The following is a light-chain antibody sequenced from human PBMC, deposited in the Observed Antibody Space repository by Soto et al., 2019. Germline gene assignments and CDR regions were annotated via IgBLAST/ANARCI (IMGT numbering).Light chain of an antibody. CDR1: SSDVGGYNY. CDR2: DVS. Sequence: QSALTQPASVSGPPGQSITISCTGTSSDVGGYNYVSWYQQHPGKAPKLMIYDVSSRPSGVSDRFSGSKSGNTASLTISGLQAEGEADYYCSSYTSSSTYVFGTGTKVTVL. V-gene: IGLV2-14*01. J-gene: IGLJ1*01. CDR3: SSYTSSSTYV.